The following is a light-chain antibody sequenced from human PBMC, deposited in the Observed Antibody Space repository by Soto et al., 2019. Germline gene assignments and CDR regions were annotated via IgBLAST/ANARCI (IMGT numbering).Light chain of an antibody. CDR3: QQHYITPWT. J-gene: IGKJ1*01. V-gene: IGKV1-39*01. CDR2: ATS. Sequence: DIQMTQSPSSLSTSVGDRVTITCRASQSISAYLNWYQQKPGKAPTLLISATSTLQSGVPSRFSGSGSGTEFTLTISSLQSEDFATYYCQQHYITPWTFGQGTKVDIK. CDR1: QSISAY.